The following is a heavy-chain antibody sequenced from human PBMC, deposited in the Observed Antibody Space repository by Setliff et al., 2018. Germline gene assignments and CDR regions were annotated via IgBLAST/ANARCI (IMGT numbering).Heavy chain of an antibody. CDR1: GFTFSSYR. D-gene: IGHD3-22*01. CDR2: IWDDGGKK. CDR3: ARSINGYQQRYDI. Sequence: GGSLRLSCSASGFTFSSYRMHWVRQAPGKGLEWVAVIWDDGGKKYHADSVKGRFTVSRDNAKNSLYLLMKSVRVDDTAVYYCARSINGYQQRYDIWGQGALVTVSS. V-gene: IGHV3-33*08. J-gene: IGHJ4*02.